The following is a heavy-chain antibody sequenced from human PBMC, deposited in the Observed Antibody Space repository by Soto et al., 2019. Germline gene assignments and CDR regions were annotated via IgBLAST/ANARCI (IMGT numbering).Heavy chain of an antibody. CDR1: GYSFTSYW. J-gene: IGHJ6*02. Sequence: PGESLKISCKGSGYSFTSYWIGWVRQMPGKGLEWMGIIYPGDSDTRYSPSFQGQVTISADKSISTAYLQWSSLKASDTAMYYCARHPSSFLRYFDPAPYYYYGMDVWGQGTTVTVSS. CDR2: IYPGDSDT. CDR3: ARHPSSFLRYFDPAPYYYYGMDV. V-gene: IGHV5-51*01. D-gene: IGHD3-9*01.